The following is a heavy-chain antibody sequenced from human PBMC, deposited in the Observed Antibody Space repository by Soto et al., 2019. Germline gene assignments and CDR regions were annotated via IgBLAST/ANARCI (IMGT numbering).Heavy chain of an antibody. CDR1: GFSLTSSGAG. J-gene: IGHJ4*02. CDR2: IYCNDDK. V-gene: IGHV2-5*01. CDR3: GNRPFYDSSGYPVY. Sequence: QITLKESGPTLVQPTQTLTLTCSFSGFSLTSSGAGVAWLRQPPGTALEWLALIYCNDDKPYTPSLKKRLNITKDTYRKPVVLRITNMDPVDTATYFCGNRPFYDSSGYPVYWGRGNLVRVSS. D-gene: IGHD3-22*01.